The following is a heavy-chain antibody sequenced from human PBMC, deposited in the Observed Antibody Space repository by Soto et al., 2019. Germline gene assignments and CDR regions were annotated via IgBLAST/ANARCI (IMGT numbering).Heavy chain of an antibody. CDR2: IFYSGST. D-gene: IGHD3-10*01. Sequence: SETLSLTCTVSGGSIASSHYYWGWIRQTPGKGLEWIATIFYSGSTYDNPSLKSRVTISVDTSKNQFSLKLSSVTAADTAAYYCARGGSGSYYDYYYYYGMDVWGQGTTVTVSS. CDR1: GGSIASSHYY. CDR3: ARGGSGSYYDYYYYYGMDV. V-gene: IGHV4-39*07. J-gene: IGHJ6*02.